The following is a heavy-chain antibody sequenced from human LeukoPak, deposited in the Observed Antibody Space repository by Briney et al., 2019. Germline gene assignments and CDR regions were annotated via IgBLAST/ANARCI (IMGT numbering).Heavy chain of an antibody. J-gene: IGHJ3*02. V-gene: IGHV1-2*02. CDR2: INPNSGGT. CDR3: ARGHDILTGTDAFDI. D-gene: IGHD3-9*01. Sequence: ASVKVSCKASGYTFTGYYMHWVRQAPGQGLEWMGWINPNSGGTNYAQKFQGRVTMTRDTSTSTAYMELRSLRSDDTAVYYCARGHDILTGTDAFDIWGQGTMVTASS. CDR1: GYTFTGYY.